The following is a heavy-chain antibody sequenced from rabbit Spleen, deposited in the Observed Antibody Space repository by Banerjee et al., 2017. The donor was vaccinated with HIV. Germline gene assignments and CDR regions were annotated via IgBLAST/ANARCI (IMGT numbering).Heavy chain of an antibody. CDR1: GVSFSDRDG. Sequence: QSLEESGGGLVKPEGSLTLTCKASGVSFSDRDGMCCVRQAPGKGLQWIACINVYTGKPVYATWAKGRFTISRTSSTTVTLQMTSLTVADTATYFCARDTGSSFSSYGMDLWGPGTLVTVS. V-gene: IGHV1S40*01. CDR3: ARDTGSSFSSYGMDL. J-gene: IGHJ6*01. CDR2: INVYTGKP. D-gene: IGHD8-1*01.